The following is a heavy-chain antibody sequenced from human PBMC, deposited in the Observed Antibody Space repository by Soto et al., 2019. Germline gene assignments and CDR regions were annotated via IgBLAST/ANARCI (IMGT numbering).Heavy chain of an antibody. CDR2: IVYDGSEK. V-gene: IGHV3-33*01. D-gene: IGHD4-17*01. CDR1: GFAFSSHG. J-gene: IGHJ4*02. CDR3: ARDDVYDDNGLYS. Sequence: QVQLVESGGGVVQPGRSLRLSCAASGFAFSSHGMHWVRQAPGKGLEWVAVIVYDGSEKYYADSVKGRFTVSRDNSKNTLYLEMNSLRAEDTAVYYCARDDVYDDNGLYSWGQGALVTVSS.